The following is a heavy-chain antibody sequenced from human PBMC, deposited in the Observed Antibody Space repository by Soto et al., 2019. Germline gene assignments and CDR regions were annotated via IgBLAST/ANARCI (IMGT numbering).Heavy chain of an antibody. V-gene: IGHV3-15*07. D-gene: IGHD1-26*01. CDR1: GFTFSNAW. J-gene: IGHJ6*02. CDR3: TTREDTSENSGSYLANYYYYYGMDV. Sequence: GGSLRLSCAASGFTFSNAWMNWVRQAPGKGLEWVGRIKSKTDGGTTDYAAPVKGRFTISRDDSKNTLYLQMNSLKTEDTAVYYCTTREDTSENSGSYLANYYYYYGMDVWGQGTTVTVSS. CDR2: IKSKTDGGTT.